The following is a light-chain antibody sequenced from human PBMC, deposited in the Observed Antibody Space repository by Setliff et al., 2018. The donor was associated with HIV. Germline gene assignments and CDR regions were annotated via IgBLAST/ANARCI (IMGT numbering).Light chain of an antibody. CDR1: GSDVGGYNY. V-gene: IGLV2-14*01. J-gene: IGLJ1*01. Sequence: QSVLAQPASVSGSPGQSIAISCTGAGSDVGGYNYVSWYQQHPGKAPKLIIYEVTNRPSGVSGRFSGSKFGNTASLTISGLQAEDEADYYCFSYRNSDTRVFGTGTKVTV. CDR2: EVT. CDR3: FSYRNSDTRV.